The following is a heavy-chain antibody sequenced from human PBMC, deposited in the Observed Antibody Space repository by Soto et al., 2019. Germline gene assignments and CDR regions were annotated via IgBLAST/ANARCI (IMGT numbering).Heavy chain of an antibody. J-gene: IGHJ4*02. D-gene: IGHD3-22*01. CDR2: IYHSGST. V-gene: IGHV4-30-2*01. CDR3: ARGRSGYYYDSSGYYPFAY. Sequence: QLQLQESGSGLVKPSQTLSLTCAVSGGSISSGGYSWSWIRQPPGKGLEWIGYIYHSGSTYYNPSLKSRVTISVDRSKNQFSLKLSSVTAADTAVYYCARGRSGYYYDSSGYYPFAYWGQGTLVTVSS. CDR1: GGSISSGGYS.